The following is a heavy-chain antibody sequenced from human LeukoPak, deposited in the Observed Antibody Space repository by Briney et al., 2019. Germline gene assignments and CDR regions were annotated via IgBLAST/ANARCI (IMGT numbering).Heavy chain of an antibody. V-gene: IGHV3-23*01. CDR1: GFTFSSYA. J-gene: IGHJ6*02. CDR3: AKDALRARRDYYYYGMDV. Sequence: PGGSLRLSCAASGFTFSSYAMSWVRQAPGKGLEWVSAISGSGGSTYYADSVQRRFTISRDNSKNTLYLQMNSLRAEDTAVYYCAKDALRARRDYYYYGMDVWGQGTTVTVSS. CDR2: ISGSGGST.